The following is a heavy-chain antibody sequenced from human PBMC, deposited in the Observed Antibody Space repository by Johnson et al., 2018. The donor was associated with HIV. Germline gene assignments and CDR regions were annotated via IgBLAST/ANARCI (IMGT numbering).Heavy chain of an antibody. Sequence: EVQVVESGGGLVQPGGSLRLSCAASGFTVSSNYMSWVRQAPGKGLEWGSVISSGDSTYYADSVKGRFTISRDNSKNTLYLQMNSLRAEDTAVYYCARGYTIGAFDIWCQGTMVTVSS. CDR1: GFTVSSNY. CDR2: ISSGDST. CDR3: ARGYTIGAFDI. V-gene: IGHV3-66*01. J-gene: IGHJ3*02. D-gene: IGHD3-3*01.